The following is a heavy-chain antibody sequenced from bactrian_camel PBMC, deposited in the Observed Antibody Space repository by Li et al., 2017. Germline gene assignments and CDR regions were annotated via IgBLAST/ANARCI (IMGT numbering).Heavy chain of an antibody. CDR1: GSTFDAGE. D-gene: IGHD3*01. CDR2: TVRGGPRP. V-gene: IGHV3S32*01. Sequence: EVQLVESGGGSVQAGESLRLSCTASGSTFDAGEMAWFRQVPGREREGVAATVRGGPRPHYADSVEGRFTISKDNAKNTLYLQMNSLNPDDTAVYYCAAVTLYNEYVGVFGYWGQGTQVTVS. CDR3: AAVTLYNEYVGVFGY. J-gene: IGHJ6*01.